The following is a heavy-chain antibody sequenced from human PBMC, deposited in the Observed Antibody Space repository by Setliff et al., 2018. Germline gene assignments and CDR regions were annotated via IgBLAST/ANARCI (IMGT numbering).Heavy chain of an antibody. Sequence: PGGSLRLSCAASGLTFSSDAMTWVRQTPGKGLEWVSVISSDGSSIYYADSVKGRFTISRDNSKKTLFLQMNSLRVEDTAIYYCAKDVVGYSSTWPKRDYFDYWGQGTLVTVSS. CDR1: GLTFSSDA. J-gene: IGHJ4*02. CDR3: AKDVVGYSSTWPKRDYFDY. V-gene: IGHV3-23*03. D-gene: IGHD6-13*01. CDR2: ISSDGSSI.